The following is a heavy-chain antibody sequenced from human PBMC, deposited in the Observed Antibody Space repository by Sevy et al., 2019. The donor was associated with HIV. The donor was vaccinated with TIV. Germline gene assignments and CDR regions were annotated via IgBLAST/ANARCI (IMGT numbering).Heavy chain of an antibody. CDR3: ARGDYFDRTGLFTDAFEV. V-gene: IGHV3-7*04. D-gene: IGHD3-22*01. CDR2: IKHDGSEH. CDR1: GFTFDKYW. Sequence: GESLKISCEASGFTFDKYWMSWVRQAPGKGLEWIGNIKHDGSEHFYVDSVKGRFTISRDNAKKSLYLQMSNLKAEDTAVYYCARGDYFDRTGLFTDAFEVWGRGTMVTVSS. J-gene: IGHJ3*01.